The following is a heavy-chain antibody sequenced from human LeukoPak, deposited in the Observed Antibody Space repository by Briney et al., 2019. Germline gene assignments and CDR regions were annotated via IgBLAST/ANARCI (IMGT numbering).Heavy chain of an antibody. J-gene: IGHJ3*02. V-gene: IGHV4-34*01. CDR2: INHSGST. CDR1: GGSFSGYY. CDR3: ARRGYNYAEAFDI. Sequence: SETLSLTCAVYGGSFSGYYWSWIRQPPGKGLEWIGEINHSGSTNYNPSLKSRVTMSVDTSKNQFSLKLSSVTAADTAVYYCARRGYNYAEAFDIWGQGTMVTVSS. D-gene: IGHD5-18*01.